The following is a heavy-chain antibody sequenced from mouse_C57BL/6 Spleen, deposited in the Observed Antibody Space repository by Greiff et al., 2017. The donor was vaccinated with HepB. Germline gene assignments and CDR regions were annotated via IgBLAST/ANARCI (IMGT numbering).Heavy chain of an antibody. CDR2: IDPETGGT. CDR3: TRDPYSNYKVYAMDY. V-gene: IGHV1-15*01. Sequence: QVQLQQSGAELVRPGASVTLSCKASGYTFTDYEMHWVKQTPVHGLEWIGAIDPETGGTAYNQKFKGKAILTADKSSSTAYMELRSLTSEDSAVYYCTRDPYSNYKVYAMDYWGQGTSVTVSS. D-gene: IGHD2-5*01. J-gene: IGHJ4*01. CDR1: GYTFTDYE.